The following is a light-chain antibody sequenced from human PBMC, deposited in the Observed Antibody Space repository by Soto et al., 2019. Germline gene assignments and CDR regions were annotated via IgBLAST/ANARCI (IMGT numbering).Light chain of an antibody. Sequence: QSVLTQPPSVSGAPGQRVTISCTGSSSNIGAGYDVHWYQQLPGTAPKLLMYGNSNRPSGVPDRFSGSKSGTSASLAITGLQADDEADYYCKSYDSSLSGSWVFGGGTKLTVL. CDR3: KSYDSSLSGSWV. CDR1: SSNIGAGYD. J-gene: IGLJ3*02. V-gene: IGLV1-40*01. CDR2: GNS.